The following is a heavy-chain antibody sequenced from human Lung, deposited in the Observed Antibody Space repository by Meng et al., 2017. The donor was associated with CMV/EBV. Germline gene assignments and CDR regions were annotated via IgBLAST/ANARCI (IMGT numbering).Heavy chain of an antibody. CDR3: ALFTGSWFDP. V-gene: IGHV2-5*02. J-gene: IGHJ5*02. CDR2: IYWDDDK. CDR1: GFSLSTSEVG. D-gene: IGHD1-14*01. Sequence: HTPLKESVPTLVKPTQTLTLTCTFSGFSLSTSEVGVGWIRQPPGKALEWLAVIYWDDDKRYSPSLKSRLTITKDTSKNQVVLTLTNMDPVDTATYYCALFTGSWFDPWGQGTLVTVSS.